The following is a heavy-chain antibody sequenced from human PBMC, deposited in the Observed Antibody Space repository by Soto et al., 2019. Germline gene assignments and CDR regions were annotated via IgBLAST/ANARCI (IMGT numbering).Heavy chain of an antibody. Sequence: ASETLSLTCAVYGGSISSYYWSWIRQPPGKGLEWIGYIYYSGSTNYNPSLKSRVTISVDTSKNQFSLKLSSVTAADTAVYYCARDRLGPWGQGTLVTVSS. CDR1: GGSISSYY. D-gene: IGHD7-27*01. CDR2: IYYSGST. J-gene: IGHJ5*02. V-gene: IGHV4-59*01. CDR3: ARDRLGP.